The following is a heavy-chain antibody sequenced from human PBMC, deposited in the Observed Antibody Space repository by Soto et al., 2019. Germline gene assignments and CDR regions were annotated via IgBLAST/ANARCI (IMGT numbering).Heavy chain of an antibody. D-gene: IGHD3-16*01. CDR3: ARDNWGVDY. V-gene: IGHV3-30-3*01. CDR1: GFTFSAYA. CDR2: ISYDGSNN. Sequence: GGSLRLSCAASGFTFSAYAMHWVRQAPGKGLEWLAMISYDGSNNYFADSVKGRFTISRDNSKNTLYLQMNSLRAEDTAVYYCARDNWGVDYWGQGTLVTVSS. J-gene: IGHJ4*02.